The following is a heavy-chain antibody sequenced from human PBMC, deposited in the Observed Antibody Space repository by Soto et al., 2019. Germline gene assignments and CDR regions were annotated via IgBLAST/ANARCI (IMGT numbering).Heavy chain of an antibody. V-gene: IGHV1-2*04. D-gene: IGHD6-19*01. J-gene: IGHJ4*02. CDR1: GYTFTVYY. Sequence: ASVKVSCKASGYTFTVYYMHWVRQAPGQGLEWMGWINPNSGGTNYAQKFQGWVTMTRDTSISTAYMELSRLRSDDTAVYYCARGPGGIAVAANSDFDYWGQGTLVTVSS. CDR3: ARGPGGIAVAANSDFDY. CDR2: INPNSGGT.